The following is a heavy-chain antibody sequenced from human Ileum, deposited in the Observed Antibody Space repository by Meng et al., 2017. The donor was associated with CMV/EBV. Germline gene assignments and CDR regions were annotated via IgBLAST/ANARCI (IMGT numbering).Heavy chain of an antibody. CDR3: AREVFVGSLGFGMDV. V-gene: IGHV3-11*01. CDR1: ELTFSDYY. CDR2: ISASGNTM. D-gene: IGHD1-26*01. J-gene: IGHJ6*02. Sequence: GESLKISCVGSELTFSDYYLYWLRQAPGKGLEWVSYISASGNTMNYADSVKGRFTISRDNAKKSLYLQMNSLRVEDTAIYYCAREVFVGSLGFGMDVWGQGTTVTVSS.